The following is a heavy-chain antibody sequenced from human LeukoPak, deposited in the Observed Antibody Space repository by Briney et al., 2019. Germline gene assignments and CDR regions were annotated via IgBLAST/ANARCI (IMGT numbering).Heavy chain of an antibody. CDR1: GFTFSSSG. V-gene: IGHV3-30*02. Sequence: GRSLRLSCAASGFTFSSSGMHWVRQAPGNGLEWLAFIRYAGSNTYYADSVKGRFTISRDNSKNTLYLQMNSLRAEDTAVYYCAKDPVNCSSTSCSHYYYYYYMDVWGKGTTVTVSS. CDR2: IRYAGSNT. CDR3: AKDPVNCSSTSCSHYYYYYYMDV. J-gene: IGHJ6*03. D-gene: IGHD2-2*01.